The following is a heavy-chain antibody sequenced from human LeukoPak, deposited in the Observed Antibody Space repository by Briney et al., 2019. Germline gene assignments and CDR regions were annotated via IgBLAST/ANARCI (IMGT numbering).Heavy chain of an antibody. D-gene: IGHD3-22*01. CDR2: IYYSGST. V-gene: IGHV4-39*07. Sequence: SETLSLTCTVSGGSISSSSYYWGWIRQPPGKGLEWIGSIYYSGSTYYNPSLKSRVTISVDTSKNQFSLKLSSVTAADTAVYYCARLRHSSGYQNNYYYGMDVWGQGTTVTVSS. CDR1: GGSISSSSYY. J-gene: IGHJ6*02. CDR3: ARLRHSSGYQNNYYYGMDV.